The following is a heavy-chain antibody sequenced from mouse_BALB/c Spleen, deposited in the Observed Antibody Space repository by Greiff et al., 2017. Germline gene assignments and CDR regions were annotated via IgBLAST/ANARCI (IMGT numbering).Heavy chain of an antibody. D-gene: IGHD2-14*01. V-gene: IGHV5-17*02. CDR1: GFSFTSFC. CDR2: ISSCSSTT. CDR3: AEDYRYGGYFAD. Sequence: EVQLLESGPGLVQPGGSRKLSCAASGFSFTSFCMHWVRQAPGKGLEWVAYISSCSSTTYYADTVKGRFTISRDNPKNTLFLQMTSLTSEDTAMYYGAEDYRYGGYFADWGEGTPVTVSA. J-gene: IGHJ1*01.